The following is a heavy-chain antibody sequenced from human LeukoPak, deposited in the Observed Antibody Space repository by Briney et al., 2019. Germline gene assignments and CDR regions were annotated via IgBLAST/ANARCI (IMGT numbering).Heavy chain of an antibody. J-gene: IGHJ6*02. D-gene: IGHD2-2*01. CDR2: INHSGST. CDR1: GGSFSGYY. Sequence: PSETLSLTCAGYGGSFSGYYWSWIRQPPGKGLEWIGEINHSGSTNYNPSLKSRVTISVDTSKNQFSLKLSSVTAADTAVYYCARERKYHVQNGMDVWGQGTTVTVSS. V-gene: IGHV4-34*01. CDR3: ARERKYHVQNGMDV.